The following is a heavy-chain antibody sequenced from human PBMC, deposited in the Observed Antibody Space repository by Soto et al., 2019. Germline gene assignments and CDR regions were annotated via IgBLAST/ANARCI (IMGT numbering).Heavy chain of an antibody. D-gene: IGHD3-10*01. V-gene: IGHV4-39*01. J-gene: IGHJ6*02. CDR3: ARLSGGLGSYYNSRIYYGMDV. CDR1: GGSIISSGYC. CDR2: IYYSGST. Sequence: LETMCLSSTVAGGSIISSGYCWVCIKQPPGKGLESIGSIYYSGSTYYNPSLKSRVTISVDTSKNQFSLKLSSVTAADTAVYYCARLSGGLGSYYNSRIYYGMDVWGQGTTVTVSS.